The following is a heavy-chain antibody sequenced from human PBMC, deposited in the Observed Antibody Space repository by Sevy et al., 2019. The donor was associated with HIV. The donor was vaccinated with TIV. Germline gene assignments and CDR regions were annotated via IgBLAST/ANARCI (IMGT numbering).Heavy chain of an antibody. J-gene: IGHJ5*01. CDR1: GGSISSGGYY. V-gene: IGHV4-31*03. CDR2: IYYSGST. D-gene: IGHD2-15*01. CDR3: ARTDIVVVVAATQRWFDP. Sequence: SETLPLTCTVSGGSISSGGYYWSWLGQHQGKGLDWTVYIYYSGSTYYNPSLKSRITISVDTSKDQFSLKLSFVAAAETAVYYGARTDIVVVVAATQRWFDPWGQGTLVTVSS.